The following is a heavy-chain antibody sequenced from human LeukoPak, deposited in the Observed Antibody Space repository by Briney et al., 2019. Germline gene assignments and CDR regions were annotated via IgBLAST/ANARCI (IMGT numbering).Heavy chain of an antibody. Sequence: SETLSLTCTVSGASISSYYWSWIRQPAGKGLEWIGRFYTSGNTNYNPSLKSRVTISIDNSKNQFSLKLSSVTAADTAVYYCARKDPSGPAGYFDYWGQGTLVTVSS. CDR1: GASISSYY. D-gene: IGHD6-19*01. V-gene: IGHV4-4*07. CDR3: ARKDPSGPAGYFDY. J-gene: IGHJ4*02. CDR2: FYTSGNT.